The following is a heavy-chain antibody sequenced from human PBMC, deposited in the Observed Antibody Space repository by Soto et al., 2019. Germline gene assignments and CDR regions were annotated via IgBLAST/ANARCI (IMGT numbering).Heavy chain of an antibody. CDR3: ARSDMVGAAALNV. CDR1: GYTFTNYY. V-gene: IGHV1-46*03. J-gene: IGHJ3*01. Sequence: QVQLMQSGAEVKQPGASVKVSCKASGYTFTNYYMHWVRQVPGQGLEWMGIINPIGGGPAHAQNFRGIPTTTSETSTTTFYMERNSLRSEDTAVYFCARSDMVGAAALNVGGQGTMVTVSS. CDR2: INPIGGGP. D-gene: IGHD1-26*01.